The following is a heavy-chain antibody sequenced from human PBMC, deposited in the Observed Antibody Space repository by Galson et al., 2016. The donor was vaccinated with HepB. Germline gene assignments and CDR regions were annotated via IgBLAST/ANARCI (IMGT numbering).Heavy chain of an antibody. CDR1: GFIFSNYA. D-gene: IGHD2-2*01. CDR3: AKCRSSDSTSCPNY. V-gene: IGHV3-23*01. J-gene: IGHJ4*02. CDR2: ISDSGGST. Sequence: SLRLSCAASGFIFSNYAMSWVRQAPGKGLEWVSGISDSGGSTYYADSVKGRFTISRDNSKNTRYLQMNSLRAEDTALYFCAKCRSSDSTSCPNYWGQGTLVTVSS.